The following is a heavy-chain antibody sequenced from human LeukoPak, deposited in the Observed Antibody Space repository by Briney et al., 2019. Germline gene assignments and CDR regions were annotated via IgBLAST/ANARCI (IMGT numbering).Heavy chain of an antibody. Sequence: GGSLRLSCAASGFTFSSYNMNWVRQAPGKGLEWVSSISSSSSYIYYADSVKGRFTISRDNAKNSLYLQMNSLRAEDTAVYYCARVEAAAGLSGAYYYYGMDVWGQGTTVTVSS. CDR3: ARVEAAAGLSGAYYYYGMDV. D-gene: IGHD6-13*01. J-gene: IGHJ6*02. V-gene: IGHV3-21*01. CDR2: ISSSSSYI. CDR1: GFTFSSYN.